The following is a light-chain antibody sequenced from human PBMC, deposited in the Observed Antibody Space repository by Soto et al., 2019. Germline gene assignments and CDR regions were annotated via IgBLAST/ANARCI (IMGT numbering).Light chain of an antibody. V-gene: IGKV3D-20*02. CDR1: ETLSSGS. CDR2: NAS. J-gene: IGKJ1*01. CDR3: QHYNNWPTWT. Sequence: EIVLTQSPGTLSLSPGQRATLSCRASETLSSGSLAWYQQKPGQAPRLLISNASRRATGTPDRFSGGGSGTEFTLTISSLQSEDFAVYYCQHYNNWPTWTFGQGTKVDIK.